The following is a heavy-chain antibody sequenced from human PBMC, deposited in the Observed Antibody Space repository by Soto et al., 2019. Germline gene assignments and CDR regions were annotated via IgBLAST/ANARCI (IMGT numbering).Heavy chain of an antibody. CDR3: ATTVTTVDY. CDR1: VFSCSGYG. D-gene: IGHD4-17*01. V-gene: IGHV3-48*03. CDR2: ISSSGSLI. J-gene: IGHJ4*02. Sequence: GSLRLCGAASVFSCSGYGMNWVRQAPGKGLEWISYISSSGSLIYYADSLKGRFTISRDNAKNSLYLQMNSLRAEDTAVDYCATTVTTVDYWGQGTLVTVSS.